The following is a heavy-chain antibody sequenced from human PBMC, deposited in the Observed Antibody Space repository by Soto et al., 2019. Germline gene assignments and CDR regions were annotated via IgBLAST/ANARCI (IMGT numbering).Heavy chain of an antibody. CDR3: AKGSRESRPYFFDF. CDR2: ISGSGAGT. CDR1: GFTA. Sequence: VGSLRLSCAASGFTAMSWARQAPGKGLEWVSAISGSGAGTYYADSVKGRFTISRDNPQNTMYLQMNSLSPEDTADYYCAKGSRESRPYFFDFWGQGTRVTVSS. D-gene: IGHD3-10*01. J-gene: IGHJ4*02. V-gene: IGHV3-23*01.